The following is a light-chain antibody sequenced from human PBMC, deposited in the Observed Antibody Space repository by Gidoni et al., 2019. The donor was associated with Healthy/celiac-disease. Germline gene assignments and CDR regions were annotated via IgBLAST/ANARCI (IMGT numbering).Light chain of an antibody. V-gene: IGLV3-1*01. CDR1: KLGDKY. Sequence: SYELTQQPSVSVSPGQTASITCSGDKLGDKYACCYQQKPGQSPVLVIYQDSKRPSGIPERFSGSNSGNTATLTISGTQAMDEADYYCQAWDSSTAVFGGGTKLTVL. CDR3: QAWDSSTAV. J-gene: IGLJ2*01. CDR2: QDS.